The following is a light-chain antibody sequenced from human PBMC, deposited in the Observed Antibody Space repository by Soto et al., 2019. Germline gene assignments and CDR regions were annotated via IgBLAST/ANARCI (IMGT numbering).Light chain of an antibody. CDR1: QSISTW. J-gene: IGKJ2*01. V-gene: IGKV1-5*03. Sequence: DIQMTQSPSTLSASVGDRVTITCRASQSISTWLAWYQQKPGKAPKLLIYKASSLRNGVPSRFSGSGSGTEFTRTIYSLQPDDFASYYCQQYNGYPHTFSQGTKLEIK. CDR3: QQYNGYPHT. CDR2: KAS.